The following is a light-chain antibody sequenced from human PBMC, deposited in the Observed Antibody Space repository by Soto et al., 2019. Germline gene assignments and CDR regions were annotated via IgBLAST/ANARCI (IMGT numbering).Light chain of an antibody. CDR3: LQDYNYPRT. CDR2: AAS. J-gene: IGKJ1*01. CDR1: QGIRND. V-gene: IGKV1-6*01. Sequence: AIPMTQSPSSLSASVGDRITITCRASQGIRNDLGWYQQKPGKAPKLLIYAASSLQSGVPSRFSGSGSGTDFTLTISSLQPEDFATYYCLQDYNYPRTFGQGTKVEIK.